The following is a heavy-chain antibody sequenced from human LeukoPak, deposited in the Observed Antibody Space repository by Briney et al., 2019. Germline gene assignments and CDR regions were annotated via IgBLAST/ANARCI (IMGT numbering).Heavy chain of an antibody. CDR2: ISWNSGNI. J-gene: IGHJ3*02. V-gene: IGHV3-9*01. CDR3: VKGKRLSHHPGEAFDI. CDR1: GFTFDDYA. D-gene: IGHD3-10*01. Sequence: PGGSLRLSCAASGFTFDDYAMHWVRQAPGKGLEWVSGISWNSGNIVYGDSVKGRLTISRDNAKNSLYLQMNSLRADDTALYYCVKGKRLSHHPGEAFDIWGQGTRVTVSS.